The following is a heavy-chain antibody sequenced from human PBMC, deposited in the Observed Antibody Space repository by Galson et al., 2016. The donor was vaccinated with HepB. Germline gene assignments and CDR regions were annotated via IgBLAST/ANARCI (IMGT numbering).Heavy chain of an antibody. V-gene: IGHV3-11*01. Sequence: SLRLSCAASGFTFRDFYMSWVRQAPGKGLESISYISSGGTITFYADSVKGRFTVSRDNAKKSVHLQVNRLTGDDTAVYYCARHVEYCSNGTCYFGMDVWGQGTTVTVSS. D-gene: IGHD2-8*01. J-gene: IGHJ6*02. CDR3: ARHVEYCSNGTCYFGMDV. CDR2: ISSGGTIT. CDR1: GFTFRDFY.